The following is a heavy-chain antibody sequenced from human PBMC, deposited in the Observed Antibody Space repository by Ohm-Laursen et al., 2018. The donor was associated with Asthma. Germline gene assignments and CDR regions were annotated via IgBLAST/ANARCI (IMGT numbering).Heavy chain of an antibody. V-gene: IGHV4-31*03. J-gene: IGHJ4*02. Sequence: SQTLSLTCSVSGDSISSGDHYWSWIRQHPEKGLEWIGYIYYSGSTYFNPSLKSRVTISVDRSKNQFSLNLTSVTAADTAVYYCARGAFYYESTGYYFFDHWGQGALVTVSS. CDR3: ARGAFYYESTGYYFFDH. CDR1: GDSISSGDHY. D-gene: IGHD3-22*01. CDR2: IYYSGST.